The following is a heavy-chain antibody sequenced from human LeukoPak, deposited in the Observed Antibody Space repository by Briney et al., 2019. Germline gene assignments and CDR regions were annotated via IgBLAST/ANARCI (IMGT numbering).Heavy chain of an antibody. CDR2: ISGSGGST. J-gene: IGHJ5*02. V-gene: IGHV3-23*01. Sequence: GGSLRLSCAASGFTFSSYAMSWVRQAPGKGLEWVSAISGSGGSTYYADSVKGRFTISRDNSKNTLYLQMDSLRAEDTAVYYCAKDLELRYFDWSEFDPWGQGTLVTVSS. CDR1: GFTFSSYA. CDR3: AKDLELRYFDWSEFDP. D-gene: IGHD3-9*01.